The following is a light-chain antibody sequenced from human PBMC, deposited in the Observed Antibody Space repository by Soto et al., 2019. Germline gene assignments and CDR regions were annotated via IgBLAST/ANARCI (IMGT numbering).Light chain of an antibody. Sequence: QSVLTQPASVSGSPGQSITISCTGTSNDVGGYNFVSWYQHYPGKAPKLIIFSVSNRPSGVSGRFSGSKSGNTASLTISDLQPEDEAHYYCISFTSSNTLIFGGGTQLTVL. CDR1: SNDVGGYNF. V-gene: IGLV2-14*01. J-gene: IGLJ2*01. CDR2: SVS. CDR3: ISFTSSNTLI.